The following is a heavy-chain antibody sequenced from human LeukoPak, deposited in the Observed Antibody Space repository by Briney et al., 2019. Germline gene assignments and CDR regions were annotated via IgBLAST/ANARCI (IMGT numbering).Heavy chain of an antibody. CDR3: ARAEYYYDSSGYSDWFDP. D-gene: IGHD3-22*01. J-gene: IGHJ5*02. CDR1: GFIFRSYG. Sequence: PGGSLRLSCAASGFIFRSYGMHWVRQAPGKGLEWVAVISYDGSNKYYADSVKGRFTISRDNSKNTLYLQMNSLRAEDTAVYYCARAEYYYDSSGYSDWFDPWGQGTLVTVSS. V-gene: IGHV3-30*19. CDR2: ISYDGSNK.